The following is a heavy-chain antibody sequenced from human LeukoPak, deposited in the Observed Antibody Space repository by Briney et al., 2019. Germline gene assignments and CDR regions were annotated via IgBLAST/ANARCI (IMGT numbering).Heavy chain of an antibody. D-gene: IGHD3-22*01. CDR3: ARDQDTMTFDP. CDR1: GGSISSYY. J-gene: IGHJ5*02. V-gene: IGHV4-59*01. Sequence: SETLSLTCTVSGGSISSYYWSWIRQPPGKGLEWIGYIYYSGSTNYNPSLKSRVTISVDTSKNQFSLKLSSVTAADTAVYYCARDQDTMTFDPWGQGTLVTVSS. CDR2: IYYSGST.